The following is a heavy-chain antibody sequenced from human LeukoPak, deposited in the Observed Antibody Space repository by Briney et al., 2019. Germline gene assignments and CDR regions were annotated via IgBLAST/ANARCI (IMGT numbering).Heavy chain of an antibody. CDR2: ISWDGGST. V-gene: IGHV3-43*01. D-gene: IGHD3-16*01. CDR1: GFTFDDYT. J-gene: IGHJ4*02. CDR3: AKSDYDYVWGSTHLAYYFDY. Sequence: GGSLRLSCAASGFTFDDYTMHWVRQAPGKGLEWVSLISWDGGSTYYADSVKGRFTISRDNSKNSLYLQMNSLRTEDTALYYSAKSDYDYVWGSTHLAYYFDYWGQGTLVTVSS.